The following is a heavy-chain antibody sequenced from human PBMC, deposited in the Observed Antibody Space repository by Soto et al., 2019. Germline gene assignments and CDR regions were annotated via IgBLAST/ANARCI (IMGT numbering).Heavy chain of an antibody. V-gene: IGHV3-30*18. CDR3: AKEWAGVAGTYVFDV. J-gene: IGHJ3*01. Sequence: QVQLVESGGGVVQPGRSLRLSCAASGFTFSTYGMHWVRQAPGKGLEWVAVISQDGTNRYYADSVKGRFTISRDNYKNTLILQMDSLRTEDTAVLYCAKEWAGVAGTYVFDVWGQGTMATVSS. CDR2: ISQDGTNR. CDR1: GFTFSTYG. D-gene: IGHD6-19*01.